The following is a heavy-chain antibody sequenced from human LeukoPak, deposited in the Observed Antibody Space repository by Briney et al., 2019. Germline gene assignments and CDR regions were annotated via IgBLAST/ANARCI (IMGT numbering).Heavy chain of an antibody. CDR3: ARLGVGNYFDY. CDR2: ISSSSSPI. V-gene: IGHV3-48*01. J-gene: IGHJ4*02. CDR1: GFTFSSYS. D-gene: IGHD3-3*01. Sequence: GGSLRLSCAASGFTFSSYSMNWVRQAPGRGLEWVSYISSSSSPIYYADSVKGRFTISRDNAKNSLYLQMNSLRAEDTAVYYCARLGVGNYFDYWGQGTLVTVSS.